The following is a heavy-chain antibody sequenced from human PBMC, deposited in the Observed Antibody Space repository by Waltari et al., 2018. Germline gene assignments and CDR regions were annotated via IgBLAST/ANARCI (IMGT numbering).Heavy chain of an antibody. CDR1: GFPFSGSW. CDR3: ARGLRGYYGMDV. V-gene: IGHV3-74*01. Sequence: EVQLVESGGGLVQPGGSLRLPCEASGFPFSGSWMHWVRQGPGKGLVWVSRINSDGSTTNYADSVKGRFTISRDNAKNTLYLQMNSLRAEDTAVYYCARGLRGYYGMDVWGQGTTVTVSS. CDR2: INSDGSTT. J-gene: IGHJ6*02. D-gene: IGHD4-17*01.